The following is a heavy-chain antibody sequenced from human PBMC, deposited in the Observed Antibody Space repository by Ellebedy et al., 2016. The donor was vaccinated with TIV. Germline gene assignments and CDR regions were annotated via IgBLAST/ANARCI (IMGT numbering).Heavy chain of an antibody. J-gene: IGHJ4*02. Sequence: ASVKVSCXASGYTFTSYGISWVRQAPGQGLEWMGWISAYNGNTNYAQKLQGRVTMTTDTSTSTAYMELSSLRSEDTAVYYCARSPGDYYYDSSGYFPPFDYWGQGTLVTVSS. V-gene: IGHV1-18*01. CDR1: GYTFTSYG. CDR2: ISAYNGNT. CDR3: ARSPGDYYYDSSGYFPPFDY. D-gene: IGHD3-22*01.